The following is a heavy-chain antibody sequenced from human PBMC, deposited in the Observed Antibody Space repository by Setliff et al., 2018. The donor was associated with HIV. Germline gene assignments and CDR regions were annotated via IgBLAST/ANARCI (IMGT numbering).Heavy chain of an antibody. CDR3: ARDGEYHQLFDC. V-gene: IGHV3-7*03. Sequence: GGSLRLSCAASGFSVDDYWMSWVRQAPGKGLQWVANIKQDGREKYYVDSVKGRFTISRDDTQNSLFLQMNSLRADDTAVYYCARDGEYHQLFDCWGQGTLVTVSS. CDR1: GFSVDDYW. D-gene: IGHD2-2*01. J-gene: IGHJ4*02. CDR2: IKQDGREK.